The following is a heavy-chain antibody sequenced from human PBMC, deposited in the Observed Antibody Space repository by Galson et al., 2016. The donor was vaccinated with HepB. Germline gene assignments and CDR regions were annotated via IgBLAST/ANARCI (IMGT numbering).Heavy chain of an antibody. V-gene: IGHV5-51*01. D-gene: IGHD3/OR15-3a*01. Sequence: QSGAEVKKPGESLKISCKGSGYSFSIYWIGWVRQMPGKGLEWMGIIYPGDSDTRYSPSFQGQVTVSADKSINTAYLQWSSLKASDTAMYYCARGLGRPAYYFDYWGQGTLVTVSS. CDR2: IYPGDSDT. CDR1: GYSFSIYW. CDR3: ARGLGRPAYYFDY. J-gene: IGHJ4*02.